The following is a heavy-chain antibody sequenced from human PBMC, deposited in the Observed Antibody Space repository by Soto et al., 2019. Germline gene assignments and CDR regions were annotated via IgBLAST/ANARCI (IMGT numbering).Heavy chain of an antibody. CDR1: GFTFNTYP. CDR3: AKGVLSFHYGMEV. V-gene: IGHV3-23*01. CDR2: ISSTAGRTS. D-gene: IGHD3-10*01. Sequence: GGSLRLSCATSGFTFNTYPMTWVRQAPGKGLEWVSSISSTAGRTSSYADSVKGRFAISRDFSDNTVYLQMNNLRVDDTAVYFCAKGVLSFHYGMEVWGQGTTVTVSS. J-gene: IGHJ6*02.